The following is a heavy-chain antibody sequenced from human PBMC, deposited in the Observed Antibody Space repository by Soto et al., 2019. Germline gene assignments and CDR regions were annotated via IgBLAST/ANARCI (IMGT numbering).Heavy chain of an antibody. CDR3: ARTTHYDILTGYSAKNDAFDI. CDR1: GFTVSSNY. D-gene: IGHD3-9*01. CDR2: IYSGGST. V-gene: IGHV3-66*01. J-gene: IGHJ3*02. Sequence: EVQLVESGGGLVQPGGSLRLSCAASGFTVSSNYMSWVRQAPGKGLEWFSVIYSGGSTYYADSVRGRYTISRDNSKNTLYLQMNSLRAEDTAVYYCARTTHYDILTGYSAKNDAFDIWGQGTMVTVSS.